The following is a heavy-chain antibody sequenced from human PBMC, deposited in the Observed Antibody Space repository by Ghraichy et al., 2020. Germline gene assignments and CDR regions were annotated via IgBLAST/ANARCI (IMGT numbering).Heavy chain of an antibody. V-gene: IGHV3-23*01. CDR1: GFTFGSHA. D-gene: IGHD1-1*01. Sequence: GESLNISCEVAGFTFGSHAITWLRQAPGKGLQWIASISGRALTTYYADSVRGRFTVSKDNSKNTVFLQMNNLRVDDTAVYYCASDKRIDAVPGIQNWFEHWGQGTQVTVSS. CDR3: ASDKRIDAVPGIQNWFEH. J-gene: IGHJ5*02. CDR2: ISGRALTT.